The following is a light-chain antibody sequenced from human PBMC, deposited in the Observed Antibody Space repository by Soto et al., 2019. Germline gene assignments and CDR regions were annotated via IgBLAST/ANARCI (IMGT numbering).Light chain of an antibody. J-gene: IGKJ5*01. CDR2: GAS. CDR3: QQYGTLPIT. Sequence: EVVLTHSPGTLSFSPGDVATLSFRASHSVSSSLAWYQQKPGQAPRLFIYGASSRATGIPDRFSGSGSGTDFTLTIGRLEPEDFAVYYCQQYGTLPITFGQGTRLEIK. V-gene: IGKV3-20*01. CDR1: HSVSSS.